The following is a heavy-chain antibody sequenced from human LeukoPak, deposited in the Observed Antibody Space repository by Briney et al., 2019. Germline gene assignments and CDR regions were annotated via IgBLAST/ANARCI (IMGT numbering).Heavy chain of an antibody. CDR2: INPNSGGT. Sequence: ASVKVSCTAYGYTFTDYYMHWVRQAPGQGLERMGGINPNSGGTNYAQKFHVRVTMTRDTSISTTYMELSRLSSDDTAVYYWAREGHIVGATHLVDYWGKGTLATVSS. V-gene: IGHV1-2*02. D-gene: IGHD1-26*01. J-gene: IGHJ4*02. CDR1: GYTFTDYY. CDR3: AREGHIVGATHLVDY.